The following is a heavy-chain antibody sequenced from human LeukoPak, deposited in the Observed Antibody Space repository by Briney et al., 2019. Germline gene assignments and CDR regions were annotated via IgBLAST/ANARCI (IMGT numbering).Heavy chain of an antibody. Sequence: ASVKVSCKASGYTFTSYDNNWVRQATGQGLEWMGWMNPNSGNTGYAQKFQGRVTMTRNTSISTAYMELSSLRSEDTAVYYCARGVTNGYSTRKYYYYYMDVWGKGTTVTISS. D-gene: IGHD6-13*01. V-gene: IGHV1-8*01. J-gene: IGHJ6*03. CDR2: MNPNSGNT. CDR1: GYTFTSYD. CDR3: ARGVTNGYSTRKYYYYYMDV.